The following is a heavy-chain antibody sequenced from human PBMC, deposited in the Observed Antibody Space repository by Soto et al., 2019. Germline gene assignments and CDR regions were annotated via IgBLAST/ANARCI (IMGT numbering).Heavy chain of an antibody. Sequence: PSETLSLTCTVSGGSIRSYYWSWIRQPPGKGLEWIGYIYYSGSTNYNPSLKSRVTISVDTSKNQFSLKLSSVTAADTAVYYCSRRGYGSGSYYRLVIWGQGTLGTVSS. CDR1: GGSIRSYY. D-gene: IGHD3-10*01. J-gene: IGHJ1*01. CDR3: SRRGYGSGSYYRLVI. CDR2: IYYSGST. V-gene: IGHV4-59*01.